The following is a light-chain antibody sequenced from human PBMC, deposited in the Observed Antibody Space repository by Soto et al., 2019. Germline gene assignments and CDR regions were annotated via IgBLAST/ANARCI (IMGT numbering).Light chain of an antibody. CDR2: GAS. V-gene: IGKV3-15*01. Sequence: ETVMTQSPATLSVSPGERATLSCGASQSVSTNLAWYQQKPGQVPRLLIYGASTRASDIPARFSGSGSGTEFTLTISSLQSEDFAVYYCQQYNDWPLTFGGGTKVEIE. CDR3: QQYNDWPLT. J-gene: IGKJ4*01. CDR1: QSVSTN.